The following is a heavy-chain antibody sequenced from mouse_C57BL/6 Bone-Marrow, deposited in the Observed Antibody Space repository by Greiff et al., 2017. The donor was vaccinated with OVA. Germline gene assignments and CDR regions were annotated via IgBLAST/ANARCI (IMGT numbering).Heavy chain of an antibody. CDR2: IDPSDSYT. CDR1: GYTFTSYW. Sequence: QVQLQQPGAELVRPGTSVQLSCTASGYTFTSYWMHWVQQRPGQGLEWIGVIDPSDSYTNYTQKFKGKATLTVNTPSSTACMQLSSLTSEDSAVYYCAQRGFAYWGQGTLVTVSA. V-gene: IGHV1-59*01. J-gene: IGHJ3*01. CDR3: AQRGFAY.